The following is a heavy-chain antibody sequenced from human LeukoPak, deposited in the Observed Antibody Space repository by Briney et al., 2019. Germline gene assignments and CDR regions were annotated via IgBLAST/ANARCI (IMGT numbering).Heavy chain of an antibody. Sequence: GGSLRLSCAASGFTFSSYGMHWVRQAPGKGLEWVAVIWYDGSNKYYADSVKGRFTISRDNSKNTLYLQMNSLRAEDTAVYYCARSKMQLWLQGFDYWGQGTLVTVFS. J-gene: IGHJ4*02. V-gene: IGHV3-33*01. CDR2: IWYDGSNK. CDR1: GFTFSSYG. D-gene: IGHD5-18*01. CDR3: ARSKMQLWLQGFDY.